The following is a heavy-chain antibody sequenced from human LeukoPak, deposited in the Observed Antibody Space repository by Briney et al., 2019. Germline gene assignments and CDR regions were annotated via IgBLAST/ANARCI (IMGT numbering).Heavy chain of an antibody. CDR3: ARHVPNYYLDY. CDR1: GGSISSSSYY. Sequence: SETLSLTCTVSGGSISSSSYYWGWIRQPPGKGLEWIGSIYYSGSTYYNPSLKSRVTISVDTSKNQFSLKLSSVTAADTAVYYCARHVPNYYLDYWGQGTLVTVSS. V-gene: IGHV4-39*01. J-gene: IGHJ4*02. CDR2: IYYSGST.